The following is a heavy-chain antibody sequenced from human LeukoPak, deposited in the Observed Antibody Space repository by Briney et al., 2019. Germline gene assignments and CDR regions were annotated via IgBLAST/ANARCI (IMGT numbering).Heavy chain of an antibody. CDR1: GGSFSGYY. CDR3: ARGLWIFGVVTHFDY. Sequence: SETLSLTCAVYGGSFSGYYWSWIRQPPGKGLEWIGEINHSGSTNYNPSLKSRVTISVDTSKNQFSLKLSSVTAADTAVYYCARGLWIFGVVTHFDYWGQGTLATVSS. CDR2: INHSGST. J-gene: IGHJ4*02. V-gene: IGHV4-34*01. D-gene: IGHD3-3*01.